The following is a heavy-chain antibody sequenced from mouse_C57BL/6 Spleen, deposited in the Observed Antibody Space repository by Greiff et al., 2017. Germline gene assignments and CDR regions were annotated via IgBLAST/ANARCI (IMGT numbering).Heavy chain of an antibody. V-gene: IGHV1-80*01. J-gene: IGHJ3*01. CDR2: IYPGDGDT. D-gene: IGHD2-4*01. CDR3: AGWGDYDVAY. Sequence: QVQLKQSGAELVKPGASVKISCKASGYAFSSYWMNWVKQRPGKGLEWIGQIYPGDGDTNYNGKFKGKAPLTADEASSTAYMQLSILTSEDSAVYFCAGWGDYDVAYWGQGTLVTVSA. CDR1: GYAFSSYW.